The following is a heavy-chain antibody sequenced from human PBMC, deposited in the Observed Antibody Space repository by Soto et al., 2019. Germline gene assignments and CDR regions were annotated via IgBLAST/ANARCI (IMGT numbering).Heavy chain of an antibody. CDR2: IIPIFGTA. CDR1: GGTFSSYA. Sequence: QVQLVQSGAEVKKPGSSVKVSCKASGGTFSSYAISWVRQAPGQGLEWMGGIIPIFGTANYAQKFQGRDTITEDKSTSKAYMELGSLRSEDTAVYYGASPPGGYDGGGSYWGQGTLVTVSS. V-gene: IGHV1-69*06. J-gene: IGHJ4*02. CDR3: ASPPGGYDGGGSY. D-gene: IGHD5-12*01.